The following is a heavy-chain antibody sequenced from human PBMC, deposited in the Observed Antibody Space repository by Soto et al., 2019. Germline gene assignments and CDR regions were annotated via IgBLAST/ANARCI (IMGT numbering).Heavy chain of an antibody. V-gene: IGHV1-46*01. CDR1: GYNFIAYY. CDR3: AKYCGGDCRHFDA. D-gene: IGHD2-21*02. CDR2: INPSSGAT. J-gene: IGHJ4*02. Sequence: ASVKVSCKTSGYNFIAYYIYWVRQAPGQGPEWMGMINPSSGATNIAQKFQGRITVTSDSSTNAAYLQLSSLRFEDAAVYYCAKYCGGDCRHFDAWGQGTRVTVSS.